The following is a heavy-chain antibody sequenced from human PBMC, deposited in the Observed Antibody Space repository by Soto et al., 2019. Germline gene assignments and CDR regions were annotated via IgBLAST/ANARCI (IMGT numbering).Heavy chain of an antibody. V-gene: IGHV1-69*02. J-gene: IGHJ6*02. CDR3: PRSDGDHYYYYGMDV. CDR2: IIPILGIA. D-gene: IGHD4-17*01. Sequence: QVQLVQSGAEVKKPGSTVKVSCKASGGTFSSYTISWVRQAPGQGLEWIGRIIPILGIAYYAQKFQGRVTITADKSTSTAFMELSSLRSEVTAVYYCPRSDGDHYYYYGMDVWGQGTTVTVSS. CDR1: GGTFSSYT.